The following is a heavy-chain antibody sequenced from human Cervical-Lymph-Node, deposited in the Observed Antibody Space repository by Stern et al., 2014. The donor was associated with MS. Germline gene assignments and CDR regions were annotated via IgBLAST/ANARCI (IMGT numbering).Heavy chain of an antibody. CDR2: IDWDDDK. V-gene: IGHV2-70*01. D-gene: IGHD1/OR15-1a*01. CDR3: ARINTAADGTGVDY. CDR1: GLSLNTAGMY. Sequence: QVTLRESGPALVKPTQTLTLTCTFSGLSLNTAGMYVSWIRQSPGKALEWLALIDWDDDKYYSTSLKTRLTISKDTSKNQVVLTMTNVDLVDTASYYCARINTAADGTGVDYWGQGTLVTVSS. J-gene: IGHJ4*02.